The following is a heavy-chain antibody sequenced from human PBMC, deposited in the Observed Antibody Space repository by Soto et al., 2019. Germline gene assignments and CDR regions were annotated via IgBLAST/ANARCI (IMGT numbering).Heavy chain of an antibody. CDR1: GYTFSDYY. V-gene: IGHV3-11*01. CDR3: ASHYDMWSGYLSPVDY. D-gene: IGHD3-3*01. Sequence: QVQLVESGGDLVKRGGTLRLSCAASGYTFSDYYLSWLRQAPGKGMEWISYIDTSSTKIYYADSVKGRFTISRDNAKNSLYLEMNSLRDEDTAVYYCASHYDMWSGYLSPVDYWGQGTLVTVSS. J-gene: IGHJ4*02. CDR2: IDTSSTKI.